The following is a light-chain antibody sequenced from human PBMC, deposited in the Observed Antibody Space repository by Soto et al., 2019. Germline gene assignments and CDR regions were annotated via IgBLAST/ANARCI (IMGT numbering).Light chain of an antibody. CDR2: GAS. J-gene: IGKJ5*01. V-gene: IGKV3-15*01. Sequence: EIVMTQSPATLSVSPGERATLSCRASQSVSSNLAWYQQKPGQAPRPLIYGASTRATGIPARFSGSGSATEFTLTISILQSEDFAVYYCQQYNNWLITFGQGTRLEIK. CDR1: QSVSSN. CDR3: QQYNNWLIT.